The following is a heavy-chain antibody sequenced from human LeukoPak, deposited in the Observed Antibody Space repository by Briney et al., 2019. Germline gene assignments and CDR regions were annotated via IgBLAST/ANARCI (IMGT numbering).Heavy chain of an antibody. D-gene: IGHD1-26*01. CDR2: IRSKAYGGTT. Sequence: PGGSLRLSCTASGFTFGDYAMSWFRQAPGKGLEWVGFIRSKAYGGTTEYAASVKGRFTISRDDSKSIAYLQMNSLKTEDTAVYYCTREPFGSSPLYSGXYXFDYWGQGTLVTVSS. V-gene: IGHV3-49*03. CDR1: GFTFGDYA. CDR3: TREPFGSSPLYSGXYXFDY. J-gene: IGHJ4*02.